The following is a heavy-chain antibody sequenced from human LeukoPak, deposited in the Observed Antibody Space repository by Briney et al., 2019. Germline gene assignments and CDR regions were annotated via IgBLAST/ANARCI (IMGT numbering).Heavy chain of an antibody. CDR2: ISAYNGNT. CDR1: GYTFTSYG. V-gene: IGHV1-18*01. J-gene: IGHJ4*02. D-gene: IGHD5-18*01. CDR3: ATWIQLWDRDY. Sequence: ASVKVSCKASGYTFTSYGISCVRQAPGQGLEWMGWISAYNGNTNYAQKLQGRVTMTTDTSTSTAYMELRSLRSDDTAVYYCATWIQLWDRDYWGQGTLVTVSS.